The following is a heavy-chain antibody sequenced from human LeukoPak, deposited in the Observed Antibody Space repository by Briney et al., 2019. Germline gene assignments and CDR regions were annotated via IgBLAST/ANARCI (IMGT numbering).Heavy chain of an antibody. D-gene: IGHD2-2*01. J-gene: IGHJ4*02. CDR1: GFTFRNAW. CDR2: IKSKTDGGTA. V-gene: IGHV3-15*01. Sequence: PGGALILSCSASGFTFRNAWMGSVRQAPGKGLEWDDRIKSKTDGGTADYAAPEKGRFTISRDDSKNTLYLQMDSLKTEDTAVYYCTGRYCSTTSCSGFDYWGQGTLVTVSS. CDR3: TGRYCSTTSCSGFDY.